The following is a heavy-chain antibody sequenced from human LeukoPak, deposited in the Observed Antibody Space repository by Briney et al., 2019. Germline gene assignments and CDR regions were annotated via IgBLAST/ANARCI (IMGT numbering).Heavy chain of an antibody. J-gene: IGHJ6*02. Sequence: GGSLRLSCAASGFTFSSYGMHWVRQAPGKGLEWVAVISYDGSNKYYADSVKGRFTISRDNSKNTLYLQMNSLRAEDTAVYYCAKDFPQSYYGMDVWGQGTTVTVSS. V-gene: IGHV3-30*18. CDR3: AKDFPQSYYGMDV. CDR1: GFTFSSYG. D-gene: IGHD2-21*01. CDR2: ISYDGSNK.